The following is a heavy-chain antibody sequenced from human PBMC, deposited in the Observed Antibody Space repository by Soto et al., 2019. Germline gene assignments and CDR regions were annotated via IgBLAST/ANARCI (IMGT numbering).Heavy chain of an antibody. CDR3: ARDRAYDSSGYYLPENWFDP. V-gene: IGHV1-18*01. CDR2: ISAYNGNT. J-gene: IGHJ5*02. Sequence: ASVKVSCKASGYTFTSYGISWVRQAPGQGLEWMGWISAYNGNTNYAQKLQGRVTMTTDTSTSTAYMELRSLRSDDTAVYYCARDRAYDSSGYYLPENWFDPWGQGTLVTVSS. CDR1: GYTFTSYG. D-gene: IGHD3-22*01.